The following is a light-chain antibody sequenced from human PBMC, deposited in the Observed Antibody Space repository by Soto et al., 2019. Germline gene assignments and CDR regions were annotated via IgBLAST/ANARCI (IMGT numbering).Light chain of an antibody. Sequence: EIVMTQSPATLSVSPGERATLSCRASQSVRGDLAWYQHKPGQAPRLLIYGASTRATGVPARFSGSGSGTQFTLIISSLQSEDFAIYYCQQYHNRPRPFGQGTKLEIK. CDR2: GAS. CDR3: QQYHNRPRP. V-gene: IGKV3-15*01. CDR1: QSVRGD. J-gene: IGKJ2*01.